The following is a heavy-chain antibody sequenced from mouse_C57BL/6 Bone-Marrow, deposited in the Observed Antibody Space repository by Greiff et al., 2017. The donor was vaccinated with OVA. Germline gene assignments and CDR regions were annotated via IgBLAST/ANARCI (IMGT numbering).Heavy chain of an antibody. Sequence: QVQLQQPGAELVKPGASVKLSCKASGYTFTSYWMPWVKQRPGQGLEWIGMIHPNSGSTNYNEKFKSKATLTVDKSSSTAYMQLSSLTSEDSAVYYCARSGYYTFAYWGQGTLVTVSA. CDR2: IHPNSGST. V-gene: IGHV1-64*01. CDR1: GYTFTSYW. J-gene: IGHJ3*01. CDR3: ARSGYYTFAY. D-gene: IGHD2-12*01.